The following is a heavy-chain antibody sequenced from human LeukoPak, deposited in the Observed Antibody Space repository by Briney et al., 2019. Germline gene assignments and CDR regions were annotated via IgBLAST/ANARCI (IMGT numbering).Heavy chain of an antibody. CDR2: INPSGGST. V-gene: IGHV1-46*01. D-gene: IGHD5-12*01. CDR1: GYTFTSYY. Sequence: GASVKVSCKASGYTFTSYYMHWVRRAPGQGLEWMGIINPSGGSTSYAQKFQGRVTMTRDMSTSTVYMELSSLRSEDTAVYYCARESTSGYDRDYWFDPWGQGTLVTVSS. J-gene: IGHJ5*02. CDR3: ARESTSGYDRDYWFDP.